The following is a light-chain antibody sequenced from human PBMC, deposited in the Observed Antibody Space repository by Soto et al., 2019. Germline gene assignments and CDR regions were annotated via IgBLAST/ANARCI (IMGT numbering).Light chain of an antibody. CDR1: QSVSNNY. CDR3: QQYWSSPPLT. V-gene: IGKV3-20*01. Sequence: EIALMQSPGPLSFSQGERATLSCRPSQSVSNNYVAWYQQKPGQAPRLLIADASSRATGIPDRFSGSGSGRDFTVTISRLEPEDFAVYYCQQYWSSPPLTFGGGTKVEIK. CDR2: DAS. J-gene: IGKJ4*01.